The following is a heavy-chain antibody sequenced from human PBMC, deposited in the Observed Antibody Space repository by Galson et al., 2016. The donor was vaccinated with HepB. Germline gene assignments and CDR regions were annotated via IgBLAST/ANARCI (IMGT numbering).Heavy chain of an antibody. J-gene: IGHJ3*02. Sequence: PALVKPTQTLTLTCTFSGLSLTTSGVGVGWIRQPPGKALEWLALIYWDDDERYSPSLESRLPTSKDTSKNQVVLTMTNMDPVDTPTYYCAHRRIISYYDILTGTSIDAFDIWGQGTMVTVSS. CDR3: AHRRIISYYDILTGTSIDAFDI. V-gene: IGHV2-5*02. CDR2: IYWDDDE. D-gene: IGHD3-9*01. CDR1: GLSLTTSGVG.